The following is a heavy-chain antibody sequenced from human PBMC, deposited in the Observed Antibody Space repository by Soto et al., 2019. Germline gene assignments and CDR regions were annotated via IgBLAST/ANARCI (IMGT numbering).Heavy chain of an antibody. J-gene: IGHJ6*02. V-gene: IGHV4-39*02. CDR3: ARDPGIAARRAYYYYYYGMDV. CDR2: IYYSGST. CDR1: SGCISSSRYY. D-gene: IGHD6-6*01. Sequence: SETLSLTCTVHSGCISSSRYYWAWIRQPPGKGLEWIGSIYYSGSTYYNPSLKSRVTISVDTSKNQFSLKLSSVTAADTAVYYCARDPGIAARRAYYYYYYGMDVWGQGTTVT.